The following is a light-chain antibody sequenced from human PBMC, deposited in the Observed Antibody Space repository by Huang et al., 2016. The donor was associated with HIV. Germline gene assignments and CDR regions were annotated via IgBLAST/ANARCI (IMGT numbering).Light chain of an antibody. Sequence: EIVMTQSPATLSVSPGERATLSCRASQNVDNSLAWYQQKPGQAPRLLIYGASTRATGFPARFIGSGSGTEFTLTIRSLQSEDSAIYYCQQYDNWPQTFGQGTMVEIK. CDR3: QQYDNWPQT. J-gene: IGKJ1*01. V-gene: IGKV3-15*01. CDR2: GAS. CDR1: QNVDNS.